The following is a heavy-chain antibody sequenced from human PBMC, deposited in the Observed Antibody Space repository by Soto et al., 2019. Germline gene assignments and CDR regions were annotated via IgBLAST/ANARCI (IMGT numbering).Heavy chain of an antibody. CDR3: AKSSRYCSGGGCFYYFDY. D-gene: IGHD2-15*01. CDR1: GFSIGSSA. V-gene: IGHV3-23*01. CDR2: IGGNGVTT. J-gene: IGHJ4*02. Sequence: EVQLLESGGGLVQPGGCLRLSCAASGFSIGSSAWSWVRQAPGKGLDWVSTIGGNGVTTFYADSAKGRFTISRDISRNTVFLQMSSLRAEDTALYYCAKSSRYCSGGGCFYYFDYWGQGTLVTVSS.